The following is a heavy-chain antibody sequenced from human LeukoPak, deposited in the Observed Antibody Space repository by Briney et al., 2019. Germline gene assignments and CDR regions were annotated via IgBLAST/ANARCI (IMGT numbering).Heavy chain of an antibody. D-gene: IGHD3-10*01. CDR2: IYHTGST. CDR1: GDSITTRNW. Sequence: SETLSLTCSVSGDSITTRNWWTWVRQTPEKGLEWIGEIYHTGSTNYNPSVEGRVTISIDKSKNQFSLMLNSVTAADTALYYCARGMWFDTLFSAFDVWGQGTLVSVSS. V-gene: IGHV4-4*02. CDR3: ARGMWFDTLFSAFDV. J-gene: IGHJ3*01.